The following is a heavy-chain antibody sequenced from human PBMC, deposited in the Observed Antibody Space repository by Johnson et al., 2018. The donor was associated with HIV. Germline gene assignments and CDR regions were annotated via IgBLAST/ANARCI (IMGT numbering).Heavy chain of an antibody. D-gene: IGHD3-10*01. CDR2: ISYDGTDK. J-gene: IGHJ3*02. V-gene: IGHV3-30*03. CDR1: GFTFSSYD. Sequence: QVQLVESGGGVVQPGRSLRLSCAASGFTFSSYDMHWVRQAPGTGMDWVAFISYDGTDKYYADSVKGRFNISRDHSKNALYLQMNSLRAEDTAVYYCARDTKSGSYLEGTGAFDIWGQGTMVTVSS. CDR3: ARDTKSGSYLEGTGAFDI.